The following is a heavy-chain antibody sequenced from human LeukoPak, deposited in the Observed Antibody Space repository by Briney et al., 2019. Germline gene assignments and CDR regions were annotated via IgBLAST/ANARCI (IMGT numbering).Heavy chain of an antibody. CDR2: ISPNSGDT. CDR3: VREPGGSSPFDY. J-gene: IGHJ4*02. CDR1: GYTFTGYY. Sequence: GASVKVSCKASGYTFTGYYIHWVRQAPGQGLEWMGWISPNSGDTRYAQKFQGRVTMTRGTSINTAYMELSSLRSDDTALYYCVREPGGSSPFDYWGQGTLATVSS. D-gene: IGHD1-26*01. V-gene: IGHV1-2*02.